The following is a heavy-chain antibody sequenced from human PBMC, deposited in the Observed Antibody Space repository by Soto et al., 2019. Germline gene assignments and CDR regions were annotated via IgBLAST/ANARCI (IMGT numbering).Heavy chain of an antibody. CDR3: ARCMGFDGSGYAFFDS. J-gene: IGHJ4*02. CDR1: GFTFSGHT. D-gene: IGHD3-10*01. V-gene: IGHV3-21*01. CDR2: VSSSSSYI. Sequence: EVQLVESGGGLVKPGGSLRLSCAASGFTFSGHTINWVRQGPGKGLEWVSSVSSSSSYIYYADSVKGRFTVSRDNAEKSLYLQMNSLRAEDTAIYYCARCMGFDGSGYAFFDSWGQGTLVTVSS.